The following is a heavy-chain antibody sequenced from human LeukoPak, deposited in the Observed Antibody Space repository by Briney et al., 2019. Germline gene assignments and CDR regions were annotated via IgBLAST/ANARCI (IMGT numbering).Heavy chain of an antibody. J-gene: IGHJ4*02. Sequence: ETLSLTCTVSGGSISSYYWSRIRQPPGKGLEWVSAISGSGGSTYYADSVKGRFTISRDNAKNSLYLQMNSLRVEDTAVYYCARDGGSTDSDYWGQGTLVTVSS. V-gene: IGHV3-23*01. CDR3: ARDGGSTDSDY. D-gene: IGHD2-2*01. CDR1: GGSISSYY. CDR2: ISGSGGST.